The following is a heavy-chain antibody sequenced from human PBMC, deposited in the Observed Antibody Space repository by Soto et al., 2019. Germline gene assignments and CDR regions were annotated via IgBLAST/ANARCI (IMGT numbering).Heavy chain of an antibody. J-gene: IGHJ4*02. CDR2: IYYSGST. CDR3: ARHRNGYYHIDYFDY. V-gene: IGHV4-39*01. Sequence: QLQLQESGPGLVKPSETLSLTCTVSGGSISSSSYYWGWIRQPPGKGLEWIGSIYYSGSTYYNPSLKSRVTISVDTSKNQFSLKLSSVTAADTAVYYCARHRNGYYHIDYFDYWGQGTLVTVSS. D-gene: IGHD5-18*01. CDR1: GGSISSSSYY.